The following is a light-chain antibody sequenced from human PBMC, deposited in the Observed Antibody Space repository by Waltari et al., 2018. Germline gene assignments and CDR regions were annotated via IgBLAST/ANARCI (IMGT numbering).Light chain of an antibody. CDR3: CSYAGSYTWV. Sequence: QSALTQPAPVSGSPGQSTTLPCTGTSSDVGNYNLISWYQQYPGKAPKVMIYDDNRRPSGVSDRFSGSKSGNTASLTISGVQAEDEADYYCCSYAGSYTWVFGGGTKLTVL. V-gene: IGLV2-23*01. CDR2: DDN. J-gene: IGLJ3*02. CDR1: SSDVGNYNL.